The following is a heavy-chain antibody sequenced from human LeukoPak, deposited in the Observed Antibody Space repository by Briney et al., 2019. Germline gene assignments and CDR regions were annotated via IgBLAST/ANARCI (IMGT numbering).Heavy chain of an antibody. V-gene: IGHV1-69*05. D-gene: IGHD4-23*01. CDR1: AGTFSSYA. CDR3: ARDLGGNSEGIYYYMDV. Sequence: ASVKVSCKASAGTFSSYAISWVRQAPGQGLEWMGGIIPIFSTANYAQKFQGRGTITTDESTRTAYMELSSLRSEDTAVYYCARDLGGNSEGIYYYMDVWGKGTTVTVSS. J-gene: IGHJ6*03. CDR2: IIPIFSTA.